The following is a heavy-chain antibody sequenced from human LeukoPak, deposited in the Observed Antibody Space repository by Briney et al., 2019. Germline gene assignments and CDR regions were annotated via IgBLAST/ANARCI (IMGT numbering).Heavy chain of an antibody. V-gene: IGHV3-23*01. CDR3: AKSKVIVVVPAAPRDAFDI. D-gene: IGHD2-2*01. CDR2: ISGSGGST. CDR1: GFTFSSYA. J-gene: IGHJ3*02. Sequence: PGGSLRLSCAASGFTFSSYAMSWVRQAPGKGLEWVSAISGSGGSTYYADSVKGRFTISRDNSKNTLYLQMNSLRAEDTAVYYCAKSKVIVVVPAAPRDAFDIWGQGTMVTVSS.